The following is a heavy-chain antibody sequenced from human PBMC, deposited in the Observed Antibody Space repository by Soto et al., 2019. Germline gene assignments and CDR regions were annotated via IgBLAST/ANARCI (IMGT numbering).Heavy chain of an antibody. CDR2: ISAYNGNT. D-gene: IGHD6-13*01. CDR1: GYTFTSYG. Sequence: ASVKVSCKASGYTFTSYGISWVRQAPGQGLEWMGWISAYNGNTNYAQKLQGRVTMTTDTSTSTAYMELRSLRADDTAVYYCARDQERSSWNKFDYWGQGTLVTVSS. V-gene: IGHV1-18*01. J-gene: IGHJ4*02. CDR3: ARDQERSSWNKFDY.